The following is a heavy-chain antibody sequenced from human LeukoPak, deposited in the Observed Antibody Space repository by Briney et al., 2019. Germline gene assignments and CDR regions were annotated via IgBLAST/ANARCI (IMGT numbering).Heavy chain of an antibody. V-gene: IGHV3-48*01. Sequence: PTGGSLRLSCAASGFTVSNNYMSWVRQAPGKGLEWISYISASSETIYYADSVQGRFTVSRDNAKNSLYLQMNSLRAEDTAVYYCARDFNWNSCFDYWGQGALVTVSS. D-gene: IGHD1-7*01. CDR3: ARDFNWNSCFDY. J-gene: IGHJ4*02. CDR2: ISASSETI. CDR1: GFTVSNNY.